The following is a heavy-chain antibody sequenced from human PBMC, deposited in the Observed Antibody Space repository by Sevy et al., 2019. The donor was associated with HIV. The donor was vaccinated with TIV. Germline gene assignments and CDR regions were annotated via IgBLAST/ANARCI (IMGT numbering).Heavy chain of an antibody. CDR2: VYYTGGT. CDR3: ARRNDFDI. J-gene: IGHJ3*02. V-gene: IGHV4-59*08. CDR1: GGSINSDH. Sequence: SEILSLTCTVSGGSINSDHWNWIRQPPGKGLEWIGYVYYTGGTNYNPSLKNRVTISVDRTKNQFSLKLTSVTAADTAVYYCARRNDFDIWGQGIMVTVSS.